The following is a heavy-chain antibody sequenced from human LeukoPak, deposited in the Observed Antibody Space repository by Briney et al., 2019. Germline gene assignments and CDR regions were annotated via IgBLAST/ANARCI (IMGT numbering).Heavy chain of an antibody. D-gene: IGHD4-11*01. J-gene: IGHJ5*02. CDR2: VKKDGSEN. CDR1: GFTFSDHW. V-gene: IGHV3-7*01. Sequence: GGSLRLSCAASGFTFSDHWMNWVRQALGKGLGWVAKVKKDGSENFYVDSVKGRFTISRDNAKNSLYLRMRRLRVVATAAYYCRLGHYSDTWGQGTLVTVSS. CDR3: RLGHYSDT.